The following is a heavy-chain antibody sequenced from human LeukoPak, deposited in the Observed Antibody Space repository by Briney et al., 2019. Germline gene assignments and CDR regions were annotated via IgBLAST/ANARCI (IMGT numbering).Heavy chain of an antibody. Sequence: GGSLRLSCAASGFTFSSYGMSWVRQAPGKGLEWVSAISGSGDSTYYVDSVKGRFTISRDNSKNTLYLQMNSLRAEDTAVYYCARDYSSSWYTQRLDYWGQGTLVTVSS. CDR2: ISGSGDST. CDR3: ARDYSSSWYTQRLDY. J-gene: IGHJ4*02. D-gene: IGHD6-13*01. CDR1: GFTFSSYG. V-gene: IGHV3-23*01.